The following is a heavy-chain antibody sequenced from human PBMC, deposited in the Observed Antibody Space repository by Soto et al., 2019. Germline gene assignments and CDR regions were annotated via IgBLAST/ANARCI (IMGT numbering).Heavy chain of an antibody. CDR3: ARGVLDTARVPLYYFDY. V-gene: IGHV1-69*13. CDR2: IIPIFGTA. D-gene: IGHD5-18*01. CDR1: GGPFSSYS. J-gene: IGHJ4*02. Sequence: ASVEVSWKASGGPFSSYSIGWVLQAPGQGLEWMGGIIPIFGTANYAQKFQGRVTSTADESTSTAYMELSSLRSEDTAVYYCARGVLDTARVPLYYFDYWGQGTLVTVSS.